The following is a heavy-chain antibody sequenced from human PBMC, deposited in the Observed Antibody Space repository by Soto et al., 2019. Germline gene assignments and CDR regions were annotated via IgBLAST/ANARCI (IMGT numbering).Heavy chain of an antibody. Sequence: GGSLRLSCAASGFTFSNACMSWVRQAPGKGLEWVGRIKGEADGGTTDYAAPVKGRITISRDHSKDTLYLHMNSLKTEDTAVYYCTTGLSNGYQNFDYWGQGT. V-gene: IGHV3-15*01. J-gene: IGHJ4*02. CDR1: GFTFSNAC. CDR2: IKGEADGGTT. D-gene: IGHD2-8*01. CDR3: TTGLSNGYQNFDY.